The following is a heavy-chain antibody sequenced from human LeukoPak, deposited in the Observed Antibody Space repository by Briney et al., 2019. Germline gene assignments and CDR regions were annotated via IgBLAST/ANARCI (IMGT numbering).Heavy chain of an antibody. D-gene: IGHD5-18*01. CDR1: GGSISSYY. Sequence: PSETLSLTCTVSGGSISSYYWSGIRQPPGKGLEWMGYIYYSGSTNYNPPLKSRVTISVDTSRNQFSLKLSSVTAADTAVYYCARQGRGYSYGKEDAFDIWGQGTMVTVSS. CDR3: ARQGRGYSYGKEDAFDI. J-gene: IGHJ3*02. CDR2: IYYSGST. V-gene: IGHV4-59*08.